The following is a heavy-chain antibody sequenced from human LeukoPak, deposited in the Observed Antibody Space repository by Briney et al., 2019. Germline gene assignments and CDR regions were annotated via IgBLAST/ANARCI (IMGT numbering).Heavy chain of an antibody. Sequence: SETLSLTCTVSGYTISTGYYWGWIRQPPGKGLEVIGSIYHSGSTFYNPSLNSRLTMSVDTFKNSFSLKLSSVTAADTAVYYCARVLDYYGSGIRDFDYWGQGTLVTVSS. D-gene: IGHD3-10*01. CDR2: IYHSGST. V-gene: IGHV4-38-2*02. J-gene: IGHJ4*02. CDR3: ARVLDYYGSGIRDFDY. CDR1: GYTISTGYY.